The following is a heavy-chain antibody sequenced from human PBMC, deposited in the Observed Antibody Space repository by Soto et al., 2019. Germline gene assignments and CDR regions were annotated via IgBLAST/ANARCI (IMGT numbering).Heavy chain of an antibody. J-gene: IGHJ5*02. Sequence: SETLSLTCTVSGGSIGSYYWSWIRQPPGKGLEWIGYIYYSDSINYTPSLKSRVIISDDTSKNQFSLRLSSVTAADTAVYYCARAYYDTSGHSLDPWGQGILVTVS. V-gene: IGHV4-59*01. D-gene: IGHD3-22*01. CDR1: GGSIGSYY. CDR3: ARAYYDTSGHSLDP. CDR2: IYYSDSI.